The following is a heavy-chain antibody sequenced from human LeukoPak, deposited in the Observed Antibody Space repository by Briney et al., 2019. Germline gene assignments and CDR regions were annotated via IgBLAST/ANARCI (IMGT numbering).Heavy chain of an antibody. CDR3: AKDHSSETPW. J-gene: IGHJ4*02. CDR1: GFTFSSYA. V-gene: IGHV3-23*01. Sequence: GGSLRLSCAASGFTFSSYAMSWVRQAPGTGLEWVSDISGSGVSTYYADSVKGRFTISRDNSKNTLYLQMNSLRAEDTAVYYCAKDHSSETPWWGQGTLVTVSS. D-gene: IGHD6-19*01. CDR2: ISGSGVST.